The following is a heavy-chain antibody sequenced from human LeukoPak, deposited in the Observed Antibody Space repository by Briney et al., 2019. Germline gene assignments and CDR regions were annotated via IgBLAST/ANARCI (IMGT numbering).Heavy chain of an antibody. Sequence: KSGGSLRLSCAASGFTFSTYSMNWVRQAPGGGLEWVSSISSSSGSIYYANSMKGRFTVSRDNAKNSLYLQMNSLRAEDTAVYYCARGGRMNWFFDLWGRGTLVSVSS. CDR3: ARGGRMNWFFDL. V-gene: IGHV3-21*01. J-gene: IGHJ2*01. CDR1: GFTFSTYS. CDR2: ISSSSGSI. D-gene: IGHD3-16*01.